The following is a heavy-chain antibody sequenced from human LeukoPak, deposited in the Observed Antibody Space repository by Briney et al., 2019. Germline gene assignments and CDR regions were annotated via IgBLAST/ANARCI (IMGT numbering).Heavy chain of an antibody. J-gene: IGHJ6*03. CDR2: IYYSGST. V-gene: IGHV4-39*07. D-gene: IGHD5-12*01. CDR1: GGSISSSSYY. CDR3: ARSGRGYSGYDWSYYCMDV. Sequence: PSETLPLTCTVSGGSISSSSYYWGWIRQPPGKGLEWIGSIYYSGSTYYNPSLKSRVTISVDTSKNQFSLKLSSVTAADTAVYYCARSGRGYSGYDWSYYCMDVRGRGTTLTDSS.